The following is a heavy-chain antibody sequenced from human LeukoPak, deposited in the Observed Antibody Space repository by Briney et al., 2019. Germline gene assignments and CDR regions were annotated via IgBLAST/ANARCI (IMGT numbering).Heavy chain of an antibody. D-gene: IGHD1-26*01. V-gene: IGHV3-74*01. CDR2: INTDGSST. Sequence: GGSLRLSSAASGFTFSSYWMHWVRQAPGKGLVWVSHINTDGSSTSYADSVKGRFTISRDNAKNTLYLQMNSLRAEDTAVYYCARERVGAINFDYWGQGTLVTVSS. J-gene: IGHJ4*02. CDR1: GFTFSSYW. CDR3: ARERVGAINFDY.